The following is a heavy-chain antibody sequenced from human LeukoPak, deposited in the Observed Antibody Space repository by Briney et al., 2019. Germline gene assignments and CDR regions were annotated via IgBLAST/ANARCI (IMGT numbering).Heavy chain of an antibody. V-gene: IGHV1-18*01. Sequence: ASVKVSCKASGYTFTSYGISWVRQAPGQGLEWMGWISAYNGNTNYAQKLQGRVTMTTDTSTSTAYMELRSLRSDDTAVYYCARLGPTPYYYDSSGYSFDYWGQGTLVTVSP. J-gene: IGHJ4*02. CDR3: ARLGPTPYYYDSSGYSFDY. CDR1: GYTFTSYG. D-gene: IGHD3-22*01. CDR2: ISAYNGNT.